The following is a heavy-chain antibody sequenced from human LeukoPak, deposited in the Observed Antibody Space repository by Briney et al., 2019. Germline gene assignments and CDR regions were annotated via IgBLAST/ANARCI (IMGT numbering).Heavy chain of an antibody. CDR1: GGSISSSSYY. V-gene: IGHV4-39*01. D-gene: IGHD4-17*01. J-gene: IGHJ4*02. CDR3: ARHFRATVTKFDY. Sequence: SETLSLTCTVSGGSISSSSYYWGWIRQPPGKGLEWIGSIYYSGSTYYNPSLKSRVTISVDTSKNQFSLKLSSVTAAGTAVYYCARHFRATVTKFDYWGQGTLVTVSS. CDR2: IYYSGST.